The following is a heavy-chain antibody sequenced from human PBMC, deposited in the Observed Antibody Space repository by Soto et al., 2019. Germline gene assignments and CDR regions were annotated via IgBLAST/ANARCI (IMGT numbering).Heavy chain of an antibody. CDR2: IIPNLGIA. V-gene: IGHV1-69*02. CDR1: GGTFSSYT. CDR3: ARALKGDYGMDV. D-gene: IGHD2-8*01. Sequence: QVQLVQSGAEVKKPGSSVKVSCKASGGTFSSYTISWVRQAPGQGLEWMGRIIPNLGIANYAQKNQGRVTIAADNATSTAYMELSSLRSEDTAVYYCARALKGDYGMDVWGQGTTVTVSS. J-gene: IGHJ6*02.